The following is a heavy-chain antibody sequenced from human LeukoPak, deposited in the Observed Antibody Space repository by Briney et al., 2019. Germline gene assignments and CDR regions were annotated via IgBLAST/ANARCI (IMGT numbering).Heavy chain of an antibody. V-gene: IGHV3-66*01. CDR2: IYSGGST. CDR1: GFTVSSNY. CDR3: AKGGGADFDC. D-gene: IGHD3-16*01. J-gene: IGHJ4*02. Sequence: PGGSLRLSCAVSGFTVSSNYMTWVRQAPGKGLEWVSVIYSGGSTYYADSVKGRFTVSRDNSKNTVHLQMNSLRAEDTAIYYCAKGGGADFDCWGQGTLVTVSS.